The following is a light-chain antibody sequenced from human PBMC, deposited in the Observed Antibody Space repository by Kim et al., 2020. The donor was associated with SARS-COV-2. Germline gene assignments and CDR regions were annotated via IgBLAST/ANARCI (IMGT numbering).Light chain of an antibody. V-gene: IGKV3-20*01. Sequence: LSPGERVTLSCRASQTVDSNFLAWYQHKVGQAPRLLIYDTSSRATGIPDRFSGSGSGTDFTLTISRLEPEDFAVYYCQTYGSAPPTFGQGTKLEI. J-gene: IGKJ2*01. CDR1: QTVDSNF. CDR3: QTYGSAPPT. CDR2: DTS.